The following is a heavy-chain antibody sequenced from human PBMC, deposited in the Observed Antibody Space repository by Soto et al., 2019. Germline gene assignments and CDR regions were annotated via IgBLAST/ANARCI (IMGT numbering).Heavy chain of an antibody. D-gene: IGHD3-22*01. Sequence: ASVKVSCKASGYTFTSYCMHWVRQAPGQGLEWMGIINPSGGSTSYAQKFQGRVTMTRDTSTSTVYMELSSLRSEDTAVYYCARGGRDYDSSGYYEPHFDYWGQGTLVTVSS. V-gene: IGHV1-46*01. CDR2: INPSGGST. CDR3: ARGGRDYDSSGYYEPHFDY. CDR1: GYTFTSYC. J-gene: IGHJ4*02.